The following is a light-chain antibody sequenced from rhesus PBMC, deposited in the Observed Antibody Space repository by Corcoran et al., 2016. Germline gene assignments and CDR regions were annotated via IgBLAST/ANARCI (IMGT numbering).Light chain of an antibody. Sequence: DIQMTQSPSSLSASVGDTVTITCRASQGIRSYLNWYQQKPGKAPKLLIYDASSLESGVPSRFSGSGSGTDFALTISSLQPEDFAVYYCLQHNSYPVTFGPGTKLDIK. CDR1: QGIRSY. J-gene: IGKJ3*01. CDR3: LQHNSYPVT. V-gene: IGKV1-28*03. CDR2: DAS.